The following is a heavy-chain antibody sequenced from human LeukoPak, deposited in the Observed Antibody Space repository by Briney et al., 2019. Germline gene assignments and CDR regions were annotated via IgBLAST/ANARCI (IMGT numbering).Heavy chain of an antibody. Sequence: SVKVSCKASGGTFSSYAISWVRQAPGQGLEWMGGIIPIFSTRNYAQKFQGRVTITADESTSTAYMDLISLRSEDTAVYYCARSQCASCYTTDWGQGTLVTVSS. D-gene: IGHD2-2*02. CDR3: ARSQCASCYTTD. V-gene: IGHV1-69*13. J-gene: IGHJ4*02. CDR2: IIPIFSTR. CDR1: GGTFSSYA.